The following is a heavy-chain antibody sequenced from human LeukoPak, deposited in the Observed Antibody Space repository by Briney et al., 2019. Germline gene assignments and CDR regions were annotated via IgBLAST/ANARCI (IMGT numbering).Heavy chain of an antibody. Sequence: PGGSLRLSCAASGFTVRSKYLTWFRQAPEEGLEWVSVIYSDDSIFYADSVEGRFTISRDNSKNTLYLQMNSLRAEDTAVYYCARVDDGSLYRWHWGQGTLVTVSS. D-gene: IGHD6-19*01. J-gene: IGHJ4*02. CDR3: ARVDDGSLYRWH. CDR1: GFTVRSKY. CDR2: IYSDDSI. V-gene: IGHV3-66*01.